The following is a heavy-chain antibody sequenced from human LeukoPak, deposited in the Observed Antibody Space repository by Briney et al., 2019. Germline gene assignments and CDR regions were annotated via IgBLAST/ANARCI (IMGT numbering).Heavy chain of an antibody. D-gene: IGHD3-10*01. V-gene: IGHV1-46*01. Sequence: ASVKVSCKASGYTFTSNYIHWVRQAPGQGLEWMGIINPRDGYTSYAQKFQGRVTMTRDTSTSTVHMAVSSLRSGDTAVYYCARPSPYGPFDYWGQGTLVTVSS. CDR1: GYTFTSNY. CDR2: INPRDGYT. CDR3: ARPSPYGPFDY. J-gene: IGHJ4*02.